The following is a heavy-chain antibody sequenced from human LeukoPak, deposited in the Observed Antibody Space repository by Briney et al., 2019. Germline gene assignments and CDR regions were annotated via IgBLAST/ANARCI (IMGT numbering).Heavy chain of an antibody. CDR2: IYSGGTT. V-gene: IGHV3-53*01. J-gene: IGHJ4*02. D-gene: IGHD3-16*01. CDR1: GFTVSSNY. Sequence: GGSLRLFCAASGFTVSSNYMSWVRHAPGKGLGWVSVIYSGGTTYYADSVKGRFTISRDISKNTVYLQMSSLRAEDTAVYYCAKAGGIRPVAYWGQGTLVSVSS. CDR3: AKAGGIRPVAY.